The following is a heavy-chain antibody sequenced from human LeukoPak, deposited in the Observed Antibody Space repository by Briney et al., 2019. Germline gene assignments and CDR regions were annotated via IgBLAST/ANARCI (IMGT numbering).Heavy chain of an antibody. V-gene: IGHV1-18*01. J-gene: IGHJ4*02. CDR2: ISAYNGNT. CDR3: ARDRYYDYIWGSYRSETSLDY. D-gene: IGHD3-16*02. Sequence: AAVKVSCMASLYTFTSYGISWVRQAPGQGLEGMGWISAYNGNTNYAQKLQGRVTMTTDTSTSTAYMELRSLRSDDTGVYYCARDRYYDYIWGSYRSETSLDYWGQGTLVTVSS. CDR1: LYTFTSYG.